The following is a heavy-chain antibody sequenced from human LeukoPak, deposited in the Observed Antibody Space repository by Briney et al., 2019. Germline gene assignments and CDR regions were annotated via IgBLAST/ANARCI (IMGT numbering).Heavy chain of an antibody. CDR1: GGSISSYY. Sequence: SETLSLTCTVSGGSISSYYWSWIRQPPGKGLEWIGYIYYSGSTNYNPSLKSRVTISVDTSKNQFSPKLSSVTAADTAVYYCARVGYSSGWYEAFDIWGQGTMVTVSS. CDR3: ARVGYSSGWYEAFDI. D-gene: IGHD6-19*01. J-gene: IGHJ3*02. CDR2: IYYSGST. V-gene: IGHV4-59*01.